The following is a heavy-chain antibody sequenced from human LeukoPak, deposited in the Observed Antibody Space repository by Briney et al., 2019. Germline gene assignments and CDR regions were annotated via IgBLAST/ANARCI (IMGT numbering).Heavy chain of an antibody. Sequence: SGGSLRLSCAASGFTFSNSGMHWVRQAPGKGLEWVAVIWYDGSNEYYADAVKGRFIISRDNSKNTVHLQMNSLRVEDTSVYYCAREISMFVNAFDLWGQGTLVAVPS. CDR1: GFTFSNSG. CDR3: AREISMFVNAFDL. D-gene: IGHD3-10*02. V-gene: IGHV3-33*01. J-gene: IGHJ3*01. CDR2: IWYDGSNE.